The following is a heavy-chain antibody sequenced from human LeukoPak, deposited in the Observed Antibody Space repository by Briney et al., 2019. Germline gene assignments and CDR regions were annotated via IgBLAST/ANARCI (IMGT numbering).Heavy chain of an antibody. J-gene: IGHJ4*02. D-gene: IGHD3-22*01. CDR3: AKVVASYDSSGYNDY. CDR1: GFSFSSYA. CDR2: ISGSGGST. Sequence: GGSLRLSCAASGFSFSSYAMSWVRQAPGKGLEWVSAISGSGGSTYCADSVKGRFTISRDNSKNTLYLQMNSLRAEDTAVYYCAKVVASYDSSGYNDYWGQGTLVTVSS. V-gene: IGHV3-23*01.